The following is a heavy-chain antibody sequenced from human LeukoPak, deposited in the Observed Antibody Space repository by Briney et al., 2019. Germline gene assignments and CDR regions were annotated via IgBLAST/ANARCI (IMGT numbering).Heavy chain of an antibody. Sequence: GGSLRLSCAASGFTFSSYTMNWVRQAPGKGLEWVSYISSSSSTIYYADSVKGRFTISRDNAKNSLYLQMNSLRAEDTAVYYCASLRIAARRALDYWGQGTLVTVSS. V-gene: IGHV3-48*04. CDR2: ISSSSSTI. J-gene: IGHJ4*02. CDR3: ASLRIAARRALDY. CDR1: GFTFSSYT. D-gene: IGHD6-6*01.